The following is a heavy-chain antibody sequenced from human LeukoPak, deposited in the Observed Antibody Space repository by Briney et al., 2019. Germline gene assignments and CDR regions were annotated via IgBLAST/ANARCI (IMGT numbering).Heavy chain of an antibody. CDR2: ISSSSSYI. CDR3: GVVVPAAIKAFDI. J-gene: IGHJ3*02. D-gene: IGHD2-2*02. CDR1: GFTFSSYS. Sequence: PGGSLRLSCAASGFTFSSYSMNWVRQAPGKGLEWVSSISSSSSYIYYADSVKGRFTISRDNAKNSLYLQMNSLRAEDTAVYYCGVVVPAAIKAFDIWGQGTMVTVSS. V-gene: IGHV3-21*01.